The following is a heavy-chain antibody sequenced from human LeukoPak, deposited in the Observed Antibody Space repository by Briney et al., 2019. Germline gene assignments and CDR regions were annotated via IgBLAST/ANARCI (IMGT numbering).Heavy chain of an antibody. D-gene: IGHD3-22*01. J-gene: IGHJ5*02. CDR1: GFTFSSYG. CDR2: ISSRSTYM. Sequence: GGSLRLSCAASGFTFSSYGMSWVRQAPGKGLEWVSSISSRSTYMYYAGSVKGRFTISRDNAKNSLYLQMSSLRAEDTALYYCAREYYYDSSDYATFNFDHWGQGTQVTVSS. CDR3: AREYYYDSSDYATFNFDH. V-gene: IGHV3-21*01.